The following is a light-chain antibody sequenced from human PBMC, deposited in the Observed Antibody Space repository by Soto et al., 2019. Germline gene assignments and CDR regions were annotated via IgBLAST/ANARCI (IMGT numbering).Light chain of an antibody. CDR3: QQYDTSPWT. Sequence: EIVLTQSPGTLSLSPGERAALSCRASQSVSTGYLAWYQQKPGQAPRLLIFGASSRATGIPDRFSGSGSGTDFTLTVSRLEPEDFAVYYCQQYDTSPWTFGQGTKADIK. CDR1: QSVSTGY. V-gene: IGKV3-20*01. J-gene: IGKJ1*01. CDR2: GAS.